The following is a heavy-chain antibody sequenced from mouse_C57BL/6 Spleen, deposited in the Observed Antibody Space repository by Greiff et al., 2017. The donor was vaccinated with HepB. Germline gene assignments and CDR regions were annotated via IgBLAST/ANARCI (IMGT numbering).Heavy chain of an antibody. Sequence: EVQLQQSGPVLVKPGASVKMSCKASGYTFTDYYMNWVKQSHGKSLEWIGVINPYNGGTSYNQKFKGKATLTVDKSSSTAYMELNSLTSEDSAVYYWARSTGPYYFDDWGQGTTLTVSS. CDR3: ARSTGPYYFDD. CDR1: GYTFTDYY. V-gene: IGHV1-19*01. J-gene: IGHJ2*01. CDR2: INPYNGGT. D-gene: IGHD2-1*01.